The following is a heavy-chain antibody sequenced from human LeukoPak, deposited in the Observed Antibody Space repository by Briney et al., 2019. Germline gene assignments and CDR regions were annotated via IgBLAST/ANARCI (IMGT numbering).Heavy chain of an antibody. D-gene: IGHD6-13*01. V-gene: IGHV3-53*01. J-gene: IGHJ3*02. CDR3: ARGEAAAGRIGAFDI. Sequence: GGSLRLSCAASGFTLSSNYMSWVRQAPGQGLEWVSVIYSGSSTYYADYVMGRFTISRDNSKNTLYLLMNSLRAEDTAVYYCARGEAAAGRIGAFDIWGQGTMVTVSS. CDR2: IYSGSST. CDR1: GFTLSSNY.